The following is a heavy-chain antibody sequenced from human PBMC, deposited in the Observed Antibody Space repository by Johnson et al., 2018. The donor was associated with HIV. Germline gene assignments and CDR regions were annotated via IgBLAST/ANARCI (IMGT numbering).Heavy chain of an antibody. CDR1: GFTFDDYD. D-gene: IGHD2/OR15-2a*01. CDR2: INWNGGKT. CDR3: TRGQYLSPFDAFDI. Sequence: VLLVESGGGVVRPGGSLRLSCVASGFTFDDYDMSWVRQAPGKGLEWVSGINWNGGKTGYADSVKGRFTISRDNAKNSLYVQMNSLRAEDTALYFCTRGQYLSPFDAFDIWGQGTMVTVSS. V-gene: IGHV3-20*04. J-gene: IGHJ3*02.